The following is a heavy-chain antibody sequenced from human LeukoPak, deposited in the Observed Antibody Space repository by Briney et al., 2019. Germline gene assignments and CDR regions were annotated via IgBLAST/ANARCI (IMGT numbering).Heavy chain of an antibody. CDR2: ISAYNGNT. J-gene: IGHJ5*02. D-gene: IGHD6-19*01. Sequence: ASVKVSCKAFGYTFTSYGISWVRQAPGQGLEWMGWISAYNGNTNYAQKLQGRVTMTTDTSTSTAYMELRSLRSDDTAVYYCARQQQWLVGGNWFDPWGQGTLVTVSS. CDR3: ARQQQWLVGGNWFDP. V-gene: IGHV1-18*01. CDR1: GYTFTSYG.